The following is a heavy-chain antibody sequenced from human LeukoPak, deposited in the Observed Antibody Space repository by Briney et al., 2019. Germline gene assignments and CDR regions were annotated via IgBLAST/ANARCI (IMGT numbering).Heavy chain of an antibody. Sequence: ASVKVSCKASGYTFTSYGISWVRQAPGQGLEWMGWISAYNGNTNYAQKLQGRVTMTTDTSTSTAYMELRSLRSDDTAVYYCARDNELLSSHWFDPWGQGTLVTVSS. CDR3: ARDNELLSSHWFDP. CDR2: ISAYNGNT. D-gene: IGHD2-15*01. V-gene: IGHV1-18*01. CDR1: GYTFTSYG. J-gene: IGHJ5*02.